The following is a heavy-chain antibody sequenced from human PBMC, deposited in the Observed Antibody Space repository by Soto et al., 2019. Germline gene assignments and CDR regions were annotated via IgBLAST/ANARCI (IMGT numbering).Heavy chain of an antibody. CDR2: IYYSGST. J-gene: IGHJ3*02. CDR1: GGSASNGSYY. D-gene: IGHD3-3*01. V-gene: IGHV4-61*01. CDR3: ARDNVITIFGVVIPRAFDI. Sequence: SETLSLTCTVSGGSASNGSYYWSWIRQPPGKGLEWIGYIYYSGSTNYNPSLKSRVTISVDTSKNQFSLKLSSATAADTAVYYCARDNVITIFGVVIPRAFDIWGQGTMVTVSS.